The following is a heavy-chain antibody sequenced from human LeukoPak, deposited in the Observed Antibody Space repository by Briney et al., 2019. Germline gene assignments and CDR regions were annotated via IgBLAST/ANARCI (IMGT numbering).Heavy chain of an antibody. CDR1: GFTFSSYA. V-gene: IGHV3-64*01. D-gene: IGHD1-14*01. J-gene: IGHJ3*02. Sequence: PGGSLRLSCAASGFTFSSYAMHWVRQAPGKGPEYVSAISSNGGSTYYANSVKGRFTISRDNSKNTLYLQMGSLRAEDMAVYYCARGEPLTRNFRDNAFDIWGQGTMVTVSS. CDR2: ISSNGGST. CDR3: ARGEPLTRNFRDNAFDI.